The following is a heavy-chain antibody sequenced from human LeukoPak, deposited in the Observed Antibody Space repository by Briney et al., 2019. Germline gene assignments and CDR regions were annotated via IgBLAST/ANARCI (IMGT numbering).Heavy chain of an antibody. CDR2: IYHSGST. CDR3: ARVLGVAARRFDY. J-gene: IGHJ4*02. D-gene: IGHD6-6*01. Sequence: SETLSLTCTVSGGSISSGGYYWSWIRQPPGKGLEWIGYIYHSGSTYYNPSLKSRVTISVDRSKNQFSLKLSSVTAADTAVYYCARVLGVAARRFDYWGQGTLVTVSS. CDR1: GGSISSGGYY. V-gene: IGHV4-30-2*01.